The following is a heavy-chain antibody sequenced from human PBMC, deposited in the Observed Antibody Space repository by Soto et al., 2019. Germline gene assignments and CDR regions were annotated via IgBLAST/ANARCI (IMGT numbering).Heavy chain of an antibody. Sequence: EAQLLESGGGLVQPGGSLRLSCAASGFTFSNYGMNWARQAPGKGLEWVAAISVSGDNTYYADSVKGRFTISRDNSRNTVYLQMHSLRADDTAIYYCAKDFELSSVYRYFDHWGQGTLVTVSS. V-gene: IGHV3-23*01. CDR2: ISVSGDNT. J-gene: IGHJ4*02. CDR1: GFTFSNYG. D-gene: IGHD6-25*01. CDR3: AKDFELSSVYRYFDH.